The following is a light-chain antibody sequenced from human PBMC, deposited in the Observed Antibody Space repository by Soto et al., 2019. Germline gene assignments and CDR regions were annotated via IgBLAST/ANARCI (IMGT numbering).Light chain of an antibody. CDR2: ENN. Sequence: QSVLTQPPSVSAAPGQKVTISCSGSSSNIGNNYVSWYQQLPGTAPKLLIYENNKRPSGIPDRFSGSKSGTSATLGITGLQTRDEADYYCGTWDSSLSAGEVFGGGTTLTVL. J-gene: IGLJ2*01. CDR1: SSNIGNNY. CDR3: GTWDSSLSAGEV. V-gene: IGLV1-51*02.